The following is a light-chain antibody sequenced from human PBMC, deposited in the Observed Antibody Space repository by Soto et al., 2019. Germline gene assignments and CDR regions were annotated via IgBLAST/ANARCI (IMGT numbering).Light chain of an antibody. Sequence: SYELTQPPSVSVFPGQTARITCSGEALPKQYAYWYQQKPGLAPVLVIYKDSERPSGIPERFSGSSSGTTVTLTISGVQAEDEADYYCQSADSSGIYQVFGTGTKLTVL. CDR2: KDS. V-gene: IGLV3-25*02. J-gene: IGLJ1*01. CDR3: QSADSSGIYQV. CDR1: ALPKQY.